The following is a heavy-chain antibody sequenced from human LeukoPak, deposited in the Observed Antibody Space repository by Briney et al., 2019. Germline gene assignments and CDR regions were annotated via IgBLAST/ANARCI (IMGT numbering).Heavy chain of an antibody. CDR2: IYSGGST. D-gene: IGHD3-3*01. CDR1: GFTVSSNY. V-gene: IGHV3-53*01. CDR3: ARDESLGDFWSGYFDAFDI. Sequence: GGSLRLSCAASGFTVSSNYMSWVRQAPGKGLEWVSVIYSGGSTYYADSVKGRFTISRDSAKNSLYLQMNSLRAEDTAVYYCARDESLGDFWSGYFDAFDIWGQGTMVTVSS. J-gene: IGHJ3*02.